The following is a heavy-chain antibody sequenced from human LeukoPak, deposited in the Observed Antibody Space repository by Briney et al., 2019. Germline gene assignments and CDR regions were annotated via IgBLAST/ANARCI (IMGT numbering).Heavy chain of an antibody. CDR2: ISSSSSTI. V-gene: IGHV3-48*01. CDR3: VRDNPRCCGVVPANIDDY. J-gene: IGHJ4*02. CDR1: GFAVSSNH. D-gene: IGHD2-15*01. Sequence: GGSLRLSCAASGFAVSSNHMNWVRQAPGKGLEWVSYISSSSSTIYYADSVKGRFTISRDNAKNSLYLQMHSLRAEDTAVYYCVRDNPRCCGVVPANIDDYWGQGTLVTVSS.